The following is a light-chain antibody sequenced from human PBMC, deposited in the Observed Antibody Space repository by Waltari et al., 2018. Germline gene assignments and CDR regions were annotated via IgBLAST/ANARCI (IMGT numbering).Light chain of an antibody. Sequence: DIQMTQSPSTLSASVGDRVTITCRASQSIGGWLAWYQQKPGKAPNLLIFKASFLEGWVPSRFSGSGSGTDFTLTISSLQPDDFATYYCQQYQTYPLTFGLGTKLEI. CDR2: KAS. J-gene: IGKJ2*01. V-gene: IGKV1-5*03. CDR3: QQYQTYPLT. CDR1: QSIGGW.